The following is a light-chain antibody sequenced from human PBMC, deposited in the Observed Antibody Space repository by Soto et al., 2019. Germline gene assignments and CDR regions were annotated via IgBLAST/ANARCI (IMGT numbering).Light chain of an antibody. CDR2: WAS. J-gene: IGKJ4*01. V-gene: IGKV4-1*01. Sequence: DIVMTQSPDSLAVSLGERATINCKSSQSVLYSSNNKNYLAWYQQKPGQPPKLLIYWASTRESGVPDRFSGSGSGTDFTLTICSLQAEDVAVYYCQQYYSTALTFGGGTKVEIK. CDR3: QQYYSTALT. CDR1: QSVLYSSNNKNY.